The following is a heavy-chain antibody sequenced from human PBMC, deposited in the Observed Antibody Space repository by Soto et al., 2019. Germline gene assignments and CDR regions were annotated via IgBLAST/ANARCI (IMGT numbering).Heavy chain of an antibody. CDR2: ISAYNGNT. D-gene: IGHD1-7*01. Sequence: QVQLVQSGAEVKKPGASVKVSCKASGYTFTSYGINWVRRAPGQGLEWMGWISAYNGNTNYAQKLQGRVTMTTDTSTSTAYMELRSLRSDDTAVYYCARVITGTTFYYYYGMDVWGQGTTVTVSS. V-gene: IGHV1-18*01. CDR3: ARVITGTTFYYYYGMDV. CDR1: GYTFTSYG. J-gene: IGHJ6*02.